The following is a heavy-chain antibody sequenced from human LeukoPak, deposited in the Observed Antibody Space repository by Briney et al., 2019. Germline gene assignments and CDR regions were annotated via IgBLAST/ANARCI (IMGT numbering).Heavy chain of an antibody. D-gene: IGHD1-14*01. Sequence: PGGSLRLSCAASGFDLKNHGMHWVRQAPGKALEWVAAISFDGGNINYADSVKGRFTISRDNSKNTLNLQMNSLRPDDTALYYCAKDWGSTGTHWYFDLWGRGTLITVSS. CDR3: AKDWGSTGTHWYFDL. CDR1: GFDLKNHG. J-gene: IGHJ2*01. V-gene: IGHV3-30*18. CDR2: ISFDGGNI.